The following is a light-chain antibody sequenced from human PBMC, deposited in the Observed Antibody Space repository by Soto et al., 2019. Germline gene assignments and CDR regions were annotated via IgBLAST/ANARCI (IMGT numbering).Light chain of an antibody. CDR2: DVS. CDR3: QQYGSSTWT. CDR1: QNISSY. J-gene: IGKJ1*01. Sequence: IGLTQSPATLSLSTGIRATLSCRASQNISSYLIWYQQKPGQAPRLLIYDVSNRATGIPARFSGSGSGTDFTLTISRLEPEDFAVYYCQQYGSSTWTFGQGTKVDIK. V-gene: IGKV3-20*01.